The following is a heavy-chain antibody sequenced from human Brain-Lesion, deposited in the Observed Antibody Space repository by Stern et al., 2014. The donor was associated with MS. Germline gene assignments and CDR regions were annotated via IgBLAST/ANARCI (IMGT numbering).Heavy chain of an antibody. CDR2: LHARGAT. CDR1: GASISSGTSY. J-gene: IGHJ4*02. V-gene: IGHV4-61*02. CDR3: ARGHWELLGNNYFDS. D-gene: IGHD1-26*01. Sequence: QVQLQESGPGLVKPSQTLSLTCTVSGASISSGTSYWSWIRQPAGGGLEWIGRLHARGATYYNPSLKSRVTISGDPSKNQFSLNLNSVTAADTAVYYCARGHWELLGNNYFDSWGQGTLVTVSS.